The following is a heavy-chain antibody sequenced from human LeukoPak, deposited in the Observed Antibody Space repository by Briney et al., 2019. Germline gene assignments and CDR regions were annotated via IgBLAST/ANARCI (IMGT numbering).Heavy chain of an antibody. CDR3: AKLKQWQPQRYFFEY. J-gene: IGHJ4*02. CDR2: IREDGSEK. CDR1: GFTFSRNS. D-gene: IGHD6-19*01. Sequence: GGSLRLSCAVSGFTASGFTFSRNSMSWVRQAPGKGLDWVASIREDGSEKYYVDSVKGRFTISRDNAKNSLYLQMNSLRAEDTAVYFCAKLKQWQPQRYFFEYWGQGALVTVAS. V-gene: IGHV3-7*05.